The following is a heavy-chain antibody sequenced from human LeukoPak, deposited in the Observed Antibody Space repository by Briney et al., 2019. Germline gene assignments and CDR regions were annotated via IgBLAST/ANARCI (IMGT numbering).Heavy chain of an antibody. CDR3: ARDPRSGSYFDY. CDR2: INQDGSEK. V-gene: IGHV3-7*01. D-gene: IGHD1-26*01. CDR1: GFTFSTYW. J-gene: IGHJ4*02. Sequence: GGSLRLSCAASGFTFSTYWMSWVHQAPGKGLEYVANINQDGSEKYYVDSVKGRFTVSRDNAKNSLYLQMNSLRAEDTAVYYCARDPRSGSYFDYWGQGTLVTVFS.